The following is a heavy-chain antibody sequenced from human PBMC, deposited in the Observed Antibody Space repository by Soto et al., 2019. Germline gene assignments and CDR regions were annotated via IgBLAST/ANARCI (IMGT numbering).Heavy chain of an antibody. CDR3: ARKVPFGVVRNGGYYGMDV. Sequence: GGSLRLSCAASGFTFSSYAMHWVRQAPGKGLEWVAVISYDGSNKYYADSVKGRFTISRDNSKNTLYLQMNSLRAEDTAVYYCARKVPFGVVRNGGYYGMDVWGQGTTVTVSS. V-gene: IGHV3-30-3*01. D-gene: IGHD3-3*01. J-gene: IGHJ6*02. CDR1: GFTFSSYA. CDR2: ISYDGSNK.